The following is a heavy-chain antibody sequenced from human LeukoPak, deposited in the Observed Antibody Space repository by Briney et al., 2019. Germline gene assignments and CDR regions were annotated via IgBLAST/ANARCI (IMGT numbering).Heavy chain of an antibody. Sequence: SETLSLTCTVSGGSISSTSYYWGWIRQPPGKGLEWIGYIYYSGSTNYNPSLKSRVTISVDTSKNQFSLKLSSVTAADTAVYYCARLKAVAGTRWFDPWGQGTLVTVSS. CDR3: ARLKAVAGTRWFDP. V-gene: IGHV4-61*05. CDR2: IYYSGST. J-gene: IGHJ5*02. CDR1: GGSISSTSYY. D-gene: IGHD6-19*01.